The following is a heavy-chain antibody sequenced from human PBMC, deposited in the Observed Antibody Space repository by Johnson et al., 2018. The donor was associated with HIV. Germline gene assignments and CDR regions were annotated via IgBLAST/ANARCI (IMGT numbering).Heavy chain of an antibody. CDR2: IYSGGST. D-gene: IGHD1-26*01. Sequence: VQLVESGGGVVQPGRSLRLSCAASGFTVGTNYMSWVRQAPGKGLEWVSVIYSGGSTYYTRSVKGRFTISRDNSKNMLFLQINSLRVEDTAVYYCARVRVGAFDIWGQGTMVTVSS. J-gene: IGHJ3*02. CDR1: GFTVGTNY. V-gene: IGHV3-66*02. CDR3: ARVRVGAFDI.